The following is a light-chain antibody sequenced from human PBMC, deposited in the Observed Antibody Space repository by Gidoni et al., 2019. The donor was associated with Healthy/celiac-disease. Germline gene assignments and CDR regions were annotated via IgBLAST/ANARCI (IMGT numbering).Light chain of an antibody. Sequence: DIQMTQSPSTLSASVGDRVTITCRASQSISSWLARYQQKPGKAPKLLIYKASSLESGVPSRFSGSGSGTEFTLTISSLQPDDFATYYCQQYNGYSFTFGPGTKVDI. CDR2: KAS. V-gene: IGKV1-5*03. J-gene: IGKJ3*01. CDR1: QSISSW. CDR3: QQYNGYSFT.